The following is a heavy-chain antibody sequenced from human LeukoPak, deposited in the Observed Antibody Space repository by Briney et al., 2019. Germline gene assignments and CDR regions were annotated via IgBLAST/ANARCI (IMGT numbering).Heavy chain of an antibody. CDR2: IYYTGRT. CDR3: ATAPILRGEGGEHYKYGMDV. J-gene: IGHJ6*02. Sequence: SETLSLTCTVSGGSISSSGHSWGWIRQPPGKGLEWTGTIYYTGRTYYNPSLESRVTISVDTSKNQFSLRLSSVTAADTAVYYCATAPILRGEGGEHYKYGMDVWGQGTTVIVSS. D-gene: IGHD2-2*02. V-gene: IGHV4-39*07. CDR1: GGSISSSGHS.